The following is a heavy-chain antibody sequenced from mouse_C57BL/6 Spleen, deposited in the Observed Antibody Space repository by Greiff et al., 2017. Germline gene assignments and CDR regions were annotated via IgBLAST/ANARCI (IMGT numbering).Heavy chain of an antibody. CDR2: IYPGDGDT. D-gene: IGHD1-1*01. CDR3: AREVCGITRAMDY. V-gene: IGHV1-80*01. J-gene: IGHJ4*01. Sequence: LMESGAELVKPGASVKISCKASGYAFSSYWMNWVKQRPGKGLEWIGQIYPGDGDTNYNGKFKGKATLTAAKSSITASMQLSSLTSEDSAVDFCAREVCGITRAMDYWGQGTSVTVSS. CDR1: GYAFSSYW.